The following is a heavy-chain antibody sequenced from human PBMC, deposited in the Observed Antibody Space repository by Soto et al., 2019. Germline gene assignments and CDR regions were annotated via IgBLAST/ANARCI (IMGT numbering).Heavy chain of an antibody. CDR2: IYYSGST. J-gene: IGHJ4*02. CDR1: GGSISSYH. D-gene: IGHD6-19*01. V-gene: IGHV4-59*01. CDR3: ARSGYSSGWYYFDY. Sequence: SETLSLTCTVSGGSISSYHWSWIRQPPGKGPEWIGYIYYSGSTNYNPSLKSRVTISVDTSKNQFSLKLSSVTAADTAVYYCARSGYSSGWYYFDYWGQGTLVTVSS.